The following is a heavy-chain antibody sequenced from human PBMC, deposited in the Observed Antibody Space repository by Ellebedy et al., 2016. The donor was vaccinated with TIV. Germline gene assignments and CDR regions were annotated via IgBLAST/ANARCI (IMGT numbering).Heavy chain of an antibody. V-gene: IGHV3-23*01. CDR3: IYRPGVVPGASHN. CDR1: GFTFSDHA. CDR2: ITGSVGST. D-gene: IGHD2-2*01. Sequence: GESLKIPCAASGFTFSDHAMSWVRQAPGKGLEWVSAITGSVGSTYSADSVKGRFTISRDNSKNTLYLQMNSLRVEDTGIYYCIYRPGVVPGASHNWGQGTLVTVSS. J-gene: IGHJ4*02.